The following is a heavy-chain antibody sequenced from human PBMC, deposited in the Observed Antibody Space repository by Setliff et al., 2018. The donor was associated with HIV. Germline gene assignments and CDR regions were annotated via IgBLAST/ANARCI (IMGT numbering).Heavy chain of an antibody. Sequence: GASVKVSCKASGYTFTNYAMHWVRQAPGQRLEWMGWINANSGSTKYSQKFQGRVTITRDTSASTAYMELSSLRSEDTAVYYCTRDRYYNFWSGFFHWGQGTLVTVSS. V-gene: IGHV1-3*01. CDR1: GYTFTNYA. D-gene: IGHD3-3*01. CDR3: TRDRYYNFWSGFFH. CDR2: INANSGST. J-gene: IGHJ4*02.